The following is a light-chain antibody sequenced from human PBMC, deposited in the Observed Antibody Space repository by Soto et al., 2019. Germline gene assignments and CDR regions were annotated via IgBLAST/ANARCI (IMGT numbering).Light chain of an antibody. CDR3: QQRGNRPQALT. CDR2: DAS. V-gene: IGKV3-11*01. J-gene: IGKJ4*01. Sequence: EIVLTQSPGTLSLSPGERATLSCRASQSVSSSLAWYQQKPGQAPRLLIYDASKRATGIPARFSGSGSGTDFTLTISSLEPEDFAVYYCQQRGNRPQALTFGGGTNVEIE. CDR1: QSVSSS.